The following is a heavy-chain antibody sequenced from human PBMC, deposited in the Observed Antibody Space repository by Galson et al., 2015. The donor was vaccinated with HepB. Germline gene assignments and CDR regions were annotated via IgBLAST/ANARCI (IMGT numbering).Heavy chain of an antibody. CDR1: AFTFANYW. CDR3: AREMSSCGGDCFFDY. V-gene: IGHV3-74*01. CDR2: INSDGSST. D-gene: IGHD2-21*02. J-gene: IGHJ4*02. Sequence: SLRLSCAASAFTFANYWIHWVRQTPGKGLVWVSRINSDGSSTTYADSVKGRFTISRDNAKNTLYLQMNNLRAEDTAVYYCAREMSSCGGDCFFDYWGQGTLVTVSS.